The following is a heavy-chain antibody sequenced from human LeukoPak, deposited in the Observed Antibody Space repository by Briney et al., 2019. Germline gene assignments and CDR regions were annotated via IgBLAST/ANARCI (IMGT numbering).Heavy chain of an antibody. V-gene: IGHV3-74*01. CDR2: INTDGSSI. J-gene: IGHJ4*02. D-gene: IGHD4-17*01. CDR3: ARDRNGDNGEFYFDY. Sequence: GGSLRLSCAASGFTFSSYWMHWVRQAPGKGLVWVSRINTDGSSISYADSVKGRFTISRDNAKNSLYLQMNSLRAEDTAVYYCARDRNGDNGEFYFDYWGQGTLVTVSS. CDR1: GFTFSSYW.